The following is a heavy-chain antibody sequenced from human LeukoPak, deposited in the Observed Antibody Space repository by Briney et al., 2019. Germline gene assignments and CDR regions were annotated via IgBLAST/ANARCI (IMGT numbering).Heavy chain of an antibody. CDR2: TPYDGSNK. J-gene: IGHJ4*02. V-gene: IGHV3-30*04. CDR1: GFTLSTYA. Sequence: GGSLRLSCAASGFTLSTYAMHWVRQAPGKGLEWVAVTPYDGSNKYYADSVKGRFTISRENSKNRLYLQMNSLRAEDTAVYYCARAEGYGGELDSWGQGTLVTVSS. CDR3: ARAEGYGGELDS. D-gene: IGHD4-23*01.